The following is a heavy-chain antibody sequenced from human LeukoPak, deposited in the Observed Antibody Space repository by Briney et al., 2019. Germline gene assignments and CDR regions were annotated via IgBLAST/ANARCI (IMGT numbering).Heavy chain of an antibody. J-gene: IGHJ6*03. CDR1: GGSISSFY. D-gene: IGHD5-18*01. CDR3: PSNREGTTAMAANYMDV. V-gene: IGHV4-59*08. Sequence: SETLSLTCTVSGGSISSFYWSWIRQPPGKGLEWIGYIYYTGSTNYNPYLKSRVTISVDTSKNQFSLRLSSLTAADTAVYYCPSNREGTTAMAANYMDVWGKGTTVTVSS. CDR2: IYYTGST.